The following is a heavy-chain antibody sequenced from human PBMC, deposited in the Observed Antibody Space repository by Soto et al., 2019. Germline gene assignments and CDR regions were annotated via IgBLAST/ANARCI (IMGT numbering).Heavy chain of an antibody. J-gene: IGHJ6*02. CDR3: TRGAGGWNYYYAMDA. CDR1: GFPFNNYY. Sequence: GVSLRLSCTASGFPFNNYYMTWVRQASGRGLEWVASIKEDGNEKYHADSVKGRFTISRDNAKNSLSLQMNRLRAEDTAVYFCTRGAGGWNYYYAMDAWGQGATGTVS. CDR2: IKEDGNEK. D-gene: IGHD6-19*01. V-gene: IGHV3-7*03.